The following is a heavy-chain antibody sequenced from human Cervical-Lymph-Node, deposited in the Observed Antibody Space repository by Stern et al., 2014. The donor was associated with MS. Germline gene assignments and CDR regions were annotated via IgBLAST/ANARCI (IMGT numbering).Heavy chain of an antibody. J-gene: IGHJ4*02. D-gene: IGHD6-13*01. Sequence: EVQLVESGGGLVQPGGSLKLSCAASGFTFSGYAMHLVRQASAKGLEWVGHIRSKANNYATTYAASVKGRFTISRDDSENTAYLQMNSLKTEDTAVYYCTRRHSTRWDYFDYWGQGTLVTVPS. V-gene: IGHV3-73*01. CDR2: IRSKANNYAT. CDR3: TRRHSTRWDYFDY. CDR1: GFTFSGYA.